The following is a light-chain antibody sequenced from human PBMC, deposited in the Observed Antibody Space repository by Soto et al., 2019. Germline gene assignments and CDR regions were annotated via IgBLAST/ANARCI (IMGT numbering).Light chain of an antibody. CDR3: QQRSNRPLT. J-gene: IGKJ4*01. CDR1: QSVGSS. Sequence: EIVLTQSPGTLSLSPGERATLSCRASQSVGSSLAWYQQKPGQAPRLLINDSSNRATGIPARFSGSGSGTDFTLTISSLEPEDFAVYYCQQRSNRPLTFGGGTKVDIK. CDR2: DSS. V-gene: IGKV3-11*01.